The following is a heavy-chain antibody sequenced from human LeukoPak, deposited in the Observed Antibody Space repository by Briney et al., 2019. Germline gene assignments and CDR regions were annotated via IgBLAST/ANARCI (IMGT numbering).Heavy chain of an antibody. V-gene: IGHV4-34*01. Sequence: SETLSLTCAVYGGSFSGYYWSWIRQPPGKGLEWIGEINHSGSTNYNPSLKSRVTISVDTSKNQFSLKLSSVTAADTAVYYCASFASDSGSYQRTCFDYWGQGTLVTVSS. CDR2: INHSGST. CDR3: ASFASDSGSYQRTCFDY. CDR1: GGSFSGYY. D-gene: IGHD1-26*01. J-gene: IGHJ4*02.